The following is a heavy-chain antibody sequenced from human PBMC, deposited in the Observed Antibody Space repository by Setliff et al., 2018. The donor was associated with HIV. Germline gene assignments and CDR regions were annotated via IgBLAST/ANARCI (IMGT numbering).Heavy chain of an antibody. CDR2: IYYSGST. Sequence: SETLSLTCAVSGGSISSGYYWGWIRQPPGKGLEWMGYIYYSGSTNYNPSLKSRVTISVDTSKNQFSLNLTSVTAADSAVYYCASRVYYYDSNNFLREEGFDPWGQGTLVTVSS. V-gene: IGHV4-61*05. CDR3: ASRVYYYDSNNFLREEGFDP. J-gene: IGHJ5*02. CDR1: GGSISSGYY. D-gene: IGHD3-22*01.